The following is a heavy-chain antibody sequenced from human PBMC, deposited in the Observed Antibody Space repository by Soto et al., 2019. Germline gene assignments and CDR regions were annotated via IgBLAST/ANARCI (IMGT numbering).Heavy chain of an antibody. CDR1: GFTFSSYG. CDR2: ISNDGSKK. Sequence: GGSLRLSCAASGFTFSSYGMHWVRQAPGKGLEWVAVISNDGSKKYYADSVKGRFTISRDNSKNTLYLQMNSLRAEDTAVYDCAKGFANYWAFDYWAQGTLVTVSS. CDR3: AKGFANYWAFDY. J-gene: IGHJ4*02. D-gene: IGHD1-7*01. V-gene: IGHV3-30*18.